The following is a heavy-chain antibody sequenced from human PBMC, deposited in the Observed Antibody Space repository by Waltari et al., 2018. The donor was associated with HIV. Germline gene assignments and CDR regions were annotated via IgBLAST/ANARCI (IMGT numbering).Heavy chain of an antibody. V-gene: IGHV3-74*01. CDR1: GSNFSSYW. CDR2: ISTDGRDT. CDR3: TRDLSTYGHEFDY. J-gene: IGHJ4*02. Sequence: EVQLVESGGQLVQPGGSLVLPCAAPGSNFSSYWMHWCRQIPGKGLVWVSHISTDGRDTSYLESVKGRFTISRDNAKNTLYLQMNSLRVEDTAIYYCTRDLSTYGHEFDYWGQGTLVTVAS. D-gene: IGHD3-16*01.